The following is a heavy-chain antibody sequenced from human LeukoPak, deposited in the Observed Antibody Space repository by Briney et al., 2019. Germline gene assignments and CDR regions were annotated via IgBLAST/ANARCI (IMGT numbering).Heavy chain of an antibody. CDR3: ARGSSSSPLYGMDV. CDR2: IIPIFGTA. D-gene: IGHD6-6*01. J-gene: IGHJ6*02. CDR1: GGTFSSYA. Sequence: ASVTVSCTASGGTFSSYAISWVRQAPGQGLEWMGGIIPIFGTANYAQKFQGRVTITADESTSTAYMELSSLRSEDTAVYYCARGSSSSPLYGMDVWGQGTTVTVSS. V-gene: IGHV1-69*13.